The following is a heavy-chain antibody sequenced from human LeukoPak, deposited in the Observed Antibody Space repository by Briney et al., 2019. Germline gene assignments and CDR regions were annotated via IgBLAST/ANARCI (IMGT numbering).Heavy chain of an antibody. Sequence: PSETLSLTCAVYGGSFSGYYWSWIRQPPGKGLEWIGEINHSGSTNYNPSLKSRVTISVDTSKNQFSLKLSSGTAADTAVYYCARGYHDYGGNYGYWGQGTLVTVSS. J-gene: IGHJ4*02. D-gene: IGHD4-23*01. CDR3: ARGYHDYGGNYGY. V-gene: IGHV4-34*01. CDR1: GGSFSGYY. CDR2: INHSGST.